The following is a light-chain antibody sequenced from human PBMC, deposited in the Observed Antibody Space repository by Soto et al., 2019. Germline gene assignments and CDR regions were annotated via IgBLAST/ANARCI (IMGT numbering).Light chain of an antibody. CDR1: HIIPSSS. CDR2: DVS. CDR3: QQYDASTYT. Sequence: IVLAQSPGTLSLSPGERATLSCRTSHIIPSSSLAWYQQIPGQPPRLLIYDVSKRAPGIPDRFSGSGSGTDFTLTISRLEPEDFAVYHCQQYDASTYTFGQGTYLEIK. J-gene: IGKJ2*01. V-gene: IGKV3-20*01.